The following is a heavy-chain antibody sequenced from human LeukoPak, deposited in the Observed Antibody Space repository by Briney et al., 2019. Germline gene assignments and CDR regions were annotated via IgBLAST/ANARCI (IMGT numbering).Heavy chain of an antibody. V-gene: IGHV4-61*08. J-gene: IGHJ6*02. Sequence: PSETLSLTCAVSGGSISSGGYSWSWIRQPPGKGLEWVGYIYYSGSTNYNPSLKSRVTISVDTSKNQFSLKLSSVTAADTAVYYCARHMGCSGGSCLYYYYYYGMDVWGQGTTVTVSS. CDR2: IYYSGST. D-gene: IGHD2-15*01. CDR1: GGSISSGGYS. CDR3: ARHMGCSGGSCLYYYYYYGMDV.